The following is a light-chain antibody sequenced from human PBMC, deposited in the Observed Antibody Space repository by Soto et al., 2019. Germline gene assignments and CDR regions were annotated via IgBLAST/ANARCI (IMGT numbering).Light chain of an antibody. V-gene: IGKV3-20*01. CDR1: QSVSSYY. J-gene: IGKJ1*01. Sequence: EIVLTQSPGTLSLSPGERATLSCRASQSVSSYYLAWYQQKPGQAPRLLIHGASNRATGVPDRFSGSGSGTAFTLPISRLEPDDFAVYYCQPDGSSRPWAVGQGTKVEI. CDR3: QPDGSSRPWA. CDR2: GAS.